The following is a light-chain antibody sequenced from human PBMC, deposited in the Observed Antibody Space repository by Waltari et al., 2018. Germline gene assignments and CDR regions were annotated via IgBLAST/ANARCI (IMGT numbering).Light chain of an antibody. J-gene: IGKJ5*01. CDR2: GAS. V-gene: IGKV1-12*01. Sequence: DIQMTQSPSSVSASVGDRVTITCRASQGINNNIAWYQQKPGKAPSLLIYGASSLQTGVPSRFRDSGSGTEFTLTISSLQPEDFATYYCQQFNSFPITFGQGTRLEIK. CDR3: QQFNSFPIT. CDR1: QGINNN.